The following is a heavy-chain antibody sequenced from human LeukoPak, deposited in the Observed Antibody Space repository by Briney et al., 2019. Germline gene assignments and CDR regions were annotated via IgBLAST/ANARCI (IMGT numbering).Heavy chain of an antibody. V-gene: IGHV4-38-2*01. CDR3: ARHTALERYNGYFDY. D-gene: IGHD1-1*01. CDR1: VYSISSGYY. CDR2: IYHSGST. J-gene: IGHJ4*02. Sequence: PSETLSLTCAVSVYSISSGYYGGWIRQPPGKGLEWIGSIYHSGSTYYNPSLKSRVTISVDTSKNQFSLKLSSVTAADTAVYYCARHTALERYNGYFDYWGQGTLVTVSS.